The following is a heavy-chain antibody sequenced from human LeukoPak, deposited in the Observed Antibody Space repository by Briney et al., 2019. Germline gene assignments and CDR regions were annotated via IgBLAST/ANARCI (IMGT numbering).Heavy chain of an antibody. D-gene: IGHD6-13*01. CDR3: AREEAAAGTFG. CDR1: GGSISSGSYY. V-gene: IGHV4-61*02. Sequence: SETLSLTCTVSGGSISSGSYYWSWIRQPAGKGLEWIGRIYTSGSTNYNPSLKSRVTISVDTSKNQFSLKLSSVTAADTAVYYCAREEAAAGTFGWGQGTLVTVSS. J-gene: IGHJ4*02. CDR2: IYTSGST.